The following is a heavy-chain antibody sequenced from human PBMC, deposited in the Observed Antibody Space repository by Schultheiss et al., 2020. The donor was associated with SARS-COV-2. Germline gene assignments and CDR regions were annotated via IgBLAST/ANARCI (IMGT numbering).Heavy chain of an antibody. Sequence: GESLKISCAASGFTFSSYAMHWVRQAPGKGLEWVAVISYDGSNKYYADSVKGRFTISRDNSKNTLYLQMNSLKTEDTAVYYCTRDRDFWSGYSDYWGQGTLVTVSS. D-gene: IGHD3-3*01. V-gene: IGHV3-30*07. CDR1: GFTFSSYA. CDR2: ISYDGSNK. J-gene: IGHJ4*02. CDR3: TRDRDFWSGYSDY.